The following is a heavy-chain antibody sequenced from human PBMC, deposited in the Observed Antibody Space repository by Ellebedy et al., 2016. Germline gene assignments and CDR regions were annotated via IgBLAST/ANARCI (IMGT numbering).Heavy chain of an antibody. CDR3: ARVAVTTKRGNWFDP. CDR2: MNPNSGNT. D-gene: IGHD4-17*01. CDR1: GYTFTSYG. Sequence: ASVKVSXXASGYTFTSYGISWVRQAPGQGLEWMGWMNPNSGNTGYAQKFQGRVTMTRNTSISTAYMELSSLRSEDTAVYYCARVAVTTKRGNWFDPWGQGTLVTVSS. V-gene: IGHV1-8*02. J-gene: IGHJ5*02.